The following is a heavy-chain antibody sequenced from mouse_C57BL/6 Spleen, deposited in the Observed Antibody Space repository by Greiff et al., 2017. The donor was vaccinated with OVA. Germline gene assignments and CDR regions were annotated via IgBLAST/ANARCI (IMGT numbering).Heavy chain of an antibody. CDR3: AKNYYGSSPYYFDY. CDR1: GFTFSDYG. J-gene: IGHJ2*01. D-gene: IGHD1-1*01. CDR2: ISSGSSTI. Sequence: EVQVVESGGGLVKPGGSLKLSCAASGFTFSDYGMHWVRQAPEKGLEWVAYISSGSSTIYYADTVKGRFTISRDNAKNTLFLQMTSLRSEDTAMYYCAKNYYGSSPYYFDYWGQGTTLTVSS. V-gene: IGHV5-17*01.